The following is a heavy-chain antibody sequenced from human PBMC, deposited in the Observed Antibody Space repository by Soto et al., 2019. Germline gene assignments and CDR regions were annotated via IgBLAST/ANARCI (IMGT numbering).Heavy chain of an antibody. V-gene: IGHV1-69*05. CDR1: GGTFSSYA. D-gene: IGHD2-15*01. J-gene: IGHJ6*02. Sequence: QVQLVQSGAEVKKPGSSVKVSCKASGGTFSSYAISWVRQAPGQGLEWMGGIIPIFGTANYAQKFQGRVTIPWDDXXSXAXXELSRLRSEDTAVYCCARDPSRDCSGGSRQYGMDVWGHGTTVTVSS. CDR3: ARDPSRDCSGGSRQYGMDV. CDR2: IIPIFGTA.